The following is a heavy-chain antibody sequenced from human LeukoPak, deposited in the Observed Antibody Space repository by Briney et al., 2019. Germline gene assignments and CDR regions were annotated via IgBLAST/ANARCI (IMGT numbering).Heavy chain of an antibody. CDR1: GFTFSTYA. CDR3: ARDRRDLSTFDI. D-gene: IGHD3-16*02. J-gene: IGHJ3*02. CDR2: ISDGGTDT. V-gene: IGHV3-23*01. Sequence: AGSLRLSCAASGFTFSTYAMSWVRQAPGKGLDWVSTISDGGTDTHYADSVNGRFTISRDNSNNTLYLQMNSLRAEDTAVYYCARDRRDLSTFDIWGQGTVVTVSS.